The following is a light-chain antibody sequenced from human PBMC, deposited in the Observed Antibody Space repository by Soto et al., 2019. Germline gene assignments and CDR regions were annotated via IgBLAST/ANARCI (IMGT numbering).Light chain of an antibody. CDR1: SSNIGAGYD. CDR3: QSYDSSLNTLYV. V-gene: IGLV1-40*01. Sequence: QSVLTQPPSVSGAPGQRVTISCTGSSSNIGAGYDVHWYHQLPGTAPKLLIYANSNRPSGVPDRFSGSKSGTSASLAITGLQAEDEADYYCQSYDSSLNTLYVFGTGTKLTVL. J-gene: IGLJ1*01. CDR2: ANS.